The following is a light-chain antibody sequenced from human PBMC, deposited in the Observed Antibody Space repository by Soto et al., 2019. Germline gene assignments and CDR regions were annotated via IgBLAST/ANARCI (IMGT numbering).Light chain of an antibody. CDR1: QSIGIW. CDR3: QQYRDYSWT. CDR2: TAS. V-gene: IGKV1-5*03. Sequence: IQMTQSPSTVSASVGDRVAITCRASQSIGIWLAWYQQKPGKAPRFLIYTASTLLGGVPSRFSGSGSGTEFTLTISSLQPDYFATYYCQQYRDYSWTFGQGTKVEIK. J-gene: IGKJ1*01.